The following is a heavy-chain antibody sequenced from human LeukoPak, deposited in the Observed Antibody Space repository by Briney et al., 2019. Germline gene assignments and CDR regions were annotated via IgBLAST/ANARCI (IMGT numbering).Heavy chain of an antibody. Sequence: PGGSLRLSCAASGFTFSSYAMHWVRQAPGKGLEWVAVISYDGSNKYYADSVKGRFTISRDNSKNTLYLQMNSLRAEDTAVYYCARDPSFQPTTPTDYWGQGTLVTVSS. CDR2: ISYDGSNK. D-gene: IGHD4-11*01. J-gene: IGHJ4*02. CDR3: ARDPSFQPTTPTDY. CDR1: GFTFSSYA. V-gene: IGHV3-30-3*01.